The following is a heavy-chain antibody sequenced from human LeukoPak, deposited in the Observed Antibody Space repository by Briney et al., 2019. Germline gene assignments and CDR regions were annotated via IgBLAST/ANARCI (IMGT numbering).Heavy chain of an antibody. CDR1: GFTFSSYS. CDR2: ISSSSSTI. J-gene: IGHJ4*02. Sequence: PGGSLRLSCAASGFTFSSYSMNWVRQAPGKGLEWVSYISSSSSTIYYADSVKGRFTISRDNAKNSLYLQMNSLRAEDTAVYYCARDVIGDCSSTSCPYYFDYWGQGTLVTVSS. D-gene: IGHD2-2*01. V-gene: IGHV3-48*01. CDR3: ARDVIGDCSSTSCPYYFDY.